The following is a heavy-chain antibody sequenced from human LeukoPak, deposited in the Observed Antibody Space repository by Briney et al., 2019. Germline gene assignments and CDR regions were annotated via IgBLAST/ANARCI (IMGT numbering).Heavy chain of an antibody. CDR1: GFTFSSYL. CDR2: INEDGSEK. J-gene: IGHJ4*02. D-gene: IGHD5-18*01. Sequence: GGSLRLSCAASGFTFSSYLMSWVRQAPGKGLEWVANINEDGSEKYYVDSVKGRFTISRDNAKNSLYLQMNSLRAEDTAVYYCACGYSYLSLWGQGTLVIVSS. CDR3: ACGYSYLSL. V-gene: IGHV3-7*01.